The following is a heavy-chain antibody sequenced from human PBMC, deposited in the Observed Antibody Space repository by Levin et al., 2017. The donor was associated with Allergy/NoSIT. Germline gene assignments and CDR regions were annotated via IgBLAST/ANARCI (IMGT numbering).Heavy chain of an antibody. CDR1: GYSFTSYW. CDR3: ARPRGSGSYHAFDI. J-gene: IGHJ3*02. D-gene: IGHD3-10*01. V-gene: IGHV5-51*01. CDR2: IYPGDSDT. Sequence: PGESLKISCKGSGYSFTSYWIAWVRQMPGKGLEWMGIIYPGDSDTRYSPSFQGQVTISADNSITTAYLQWNSLKASDTAVYYCARPRGSGSYHAFDIWGQGTMVTVSS.